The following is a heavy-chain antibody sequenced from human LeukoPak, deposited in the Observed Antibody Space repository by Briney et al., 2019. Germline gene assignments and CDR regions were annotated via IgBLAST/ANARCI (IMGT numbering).Heavy chain of an antibody. Sequence: GGSLRLSCAASGFTFSKAWMNWVRQAPGKGLEWVGRVYSQTAGGSTEYAAPVKGRFTISRDDSKNTPWLQMNSLKTEDTAVYYCARGSNSDSSSDFDQWGQGTLVTVSP. V-gene: IGHV3-15*01. D-gene: IGHD3-22*01. CDR1: GFTFSKAW. J-gene: IGHJ4*02. CDR3: ARGSNSDSSSDFDQ. CDR2: VYSQTAGGST.